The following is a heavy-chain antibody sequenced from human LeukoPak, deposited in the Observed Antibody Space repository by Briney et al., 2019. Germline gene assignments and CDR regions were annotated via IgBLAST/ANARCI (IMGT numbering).Heavy chain of an antibody. CDR1: GGSISSGGYS. J-gene: IGHJ6*02. V-gene: IGHV4-31*03. CDR2: IYYSGST. Sequence: PSETLSLTCTVSGGSISSGGYSWSWIRQHPGKGLEWIGYIYYSGSTYYNPSLKSRVTISVDTSKNQFSLKLSSVTAADTAVYYCARESVRRPMDVWGQGTTVTVSS. D-gene: IGHD3-10*01. CDR3: ARESVRRPMDV.